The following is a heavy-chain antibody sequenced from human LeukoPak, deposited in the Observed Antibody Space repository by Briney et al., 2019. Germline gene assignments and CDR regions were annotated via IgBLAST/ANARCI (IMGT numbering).Heavy chain of an antibody. CDR3: AKDLAYSNSRF. Sequence: QSGGSLRLSCAASGLIFSKYAVSWVRQAPGKGLEWVSGITNSGGSTYYTDSVKGRFTIFRDNSMNTLYLQMNSLRAEDTAVYYCAKDLAYSNSRFWGQGTLVTVSS. D-gene: IGHD6-13*01. CDR2: ITNSGGST. V-gene: IGHV3-23*01. CDR1: GLIFSKYA. J-gene: IGHJ4*02.